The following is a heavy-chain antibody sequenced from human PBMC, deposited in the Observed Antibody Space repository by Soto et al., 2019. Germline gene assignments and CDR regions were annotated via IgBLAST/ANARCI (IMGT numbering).Heavy chain of an antibody. Sequence: QVQLVESGGGVVQPGRSLRLSCAASGFTFSSYAMHWVRQAPGKGLEWVAVISYDGSNKYYADSVKGRFTISRDNSKNTLYLQMNSLRAEDTAVYYCARDLVPAAILKVNYDYGIDVWGQGTTVTVSS. CDR2: ISYDGSNK. D-gene: IGHD2-2*02. V-gene: IGHV3-30-3*01. CDR3: ARDLVPAAILKVNYDYGIDV. CDR1: GFTFSSYA. J-gene: IGHJ6*02.